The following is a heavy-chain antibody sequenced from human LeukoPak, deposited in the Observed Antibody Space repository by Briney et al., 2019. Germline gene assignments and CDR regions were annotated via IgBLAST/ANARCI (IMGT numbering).Heavy chain of an antibody. D-gene: IGHD3-3*01. J-gene: IGHJ6*02. CDR3: ARGGGYDFWSGYQYYYYGMDV. CDR2: IYYSGST. CDR1: GGSISSYY. V-gene: IGHV4-59*01. Sequence: PSETLSLTCTVSGGSISSYYWSWIRQPPGKGLEWIGYIYYSGSTNYNPSLKSRVTISVDTSKNQFSLKLSSVTAADTAVYYCARGGGYDFWSGYQYYYYGMDVWGQGTTVTVSS.